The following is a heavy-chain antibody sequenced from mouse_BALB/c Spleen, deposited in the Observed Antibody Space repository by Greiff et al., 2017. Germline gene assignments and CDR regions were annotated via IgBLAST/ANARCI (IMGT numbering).Heavy chain of an antibody. CDR1: GYSITSDYA. Sequence: EVKLMESGPGLVKPSQSLSLTCTVTGYSITSDYAWNWIRQFPGNKLEWMGYISYSGSTSYNPSLKSRISITRDTSKNQFFLQLNSVTTEDTATYYCASRGALYYFDYWGQGTTLTVSS. V-gene: IGHV3-2*02. CDR2: ISYSGST. J-gene: IGHJ2*01. CDR3: ASRGALYYFDY.